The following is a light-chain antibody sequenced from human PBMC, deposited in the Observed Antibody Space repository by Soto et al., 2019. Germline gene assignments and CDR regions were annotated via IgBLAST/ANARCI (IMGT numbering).Light chain of an antibody. J-gene: IGLJ2*01. CDR3: AAWDDSLNGHV. V-gene: IGLV1-44*01. CDR1: SSNIGSNT. Sequence: QSVLTQPPSASGTPGQRVTISCSGSSSNIGSNTVNWYQQLPGTAPKLLIYSNNQRPSGVPDRFSGSKSGTSASLAISGLQSEDEADYYCAAWDDSLNGHVFGGGTSSPS. CDR2: SNN.